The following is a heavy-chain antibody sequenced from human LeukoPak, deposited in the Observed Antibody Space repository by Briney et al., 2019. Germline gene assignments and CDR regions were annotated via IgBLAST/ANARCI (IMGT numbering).Heavy chain of an antibody. Sequence: PSETLSLTCTVSGGSISSSSYYWGWIRQPPGTGLEWIGSIYYSGSTHYNPSLKSRVTISVDTSKNQFSLNLTSVTAADTAVYYCARAMSIAARLQTIFDYWGQGTLVTVSS. V-gene: IGHV4-39*07. CDR1: GGSISSSSYY. CDR3: ARAMSIAARLQTIFDY. D-gene: IGHD6-6*01. J-gene: IGHJ4*02. CDR2: IYYSGST.